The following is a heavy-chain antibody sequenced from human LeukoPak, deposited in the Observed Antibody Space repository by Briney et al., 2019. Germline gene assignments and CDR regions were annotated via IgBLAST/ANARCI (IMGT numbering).Heavy chain of an antibody. D-gene: IGHD6-13*01. Sequence: PGGSLRLSCTASGFTFGDYAMSWVRQAPGKGLEWVGFIRSKAYGGTTENAASVEGRFTISRDDSKSIAYLQMNSLKTEDTAVYYCSRELYSSSWVPSYWGQGTLVTVSS. CDR3: SRELYSSSWVPSY. CDR1: GFTFGDYA. V-gene: IGHV3-49*04. J-gene: IGHJ4*02. CDR2: IRSKAYGGTT.